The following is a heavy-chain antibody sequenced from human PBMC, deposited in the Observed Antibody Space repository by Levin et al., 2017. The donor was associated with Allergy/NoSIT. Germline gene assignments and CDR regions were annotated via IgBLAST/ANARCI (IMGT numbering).Heavy chain of an antibody. J-gene: IGHJ4*02. CDR3: ARSTRSSTPVY. CDR2: INQDGSVT. CDR1: GFTFSAHW. Sequence: LSLTCAASGFTFSAHWMIWVRQAPGKGLEYLANINQDGSVTNYVGSVKGRFTVSRDNTKNSLYLQMHGLRAEDTGVYCCARSTRSSTPVYWGQGTLVTVSS. D-gene: IGHD6-6*01. V-gene: IGHV3-7*01.